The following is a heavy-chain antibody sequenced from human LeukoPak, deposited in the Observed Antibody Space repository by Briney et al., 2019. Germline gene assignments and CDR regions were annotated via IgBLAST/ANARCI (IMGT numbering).Heavy chain of an antibody. V-gene: IGHV4-59*01. D-gene: IGHD6-13*01. Sequence: SETLSLTGTVSGGSISSYYWSWIRQPPGKGLEWIGYIYYSGSTNYNPSLKSRVTISVDTSKNQFSLRLSSVTAADTAVYYCARAGYSSSWDYYYYYGMDVWGQGTTVTVSS. CDR1: GGSISSYY. CDR2: IYYSGST. J-gene: IGHJ6*02. CDR3: ARAGYSSSWDYYYYYGMDV.